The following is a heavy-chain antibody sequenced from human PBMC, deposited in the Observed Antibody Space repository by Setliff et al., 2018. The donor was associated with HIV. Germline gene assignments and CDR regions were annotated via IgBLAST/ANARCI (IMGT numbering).Heavy chain of an antibody. CDR3: ARLPYSSGWYLDY. J-gene: IGHJ4*02. CDR2: IYTSGPI. D-gene: IGHD6-19*01. CDR1: GASMTDDY. V-gene: IGHV4-61*02. Sequence: SETLSLTCTVSGASMTDDYSWNWVRQSAGNRLEWIGRIYTSGPINFNPSLKSRVTISVDTSKNQFSLKLSSVTAADTAVYYCARLPYSSGWYLDYWGQGTLVTVSS.